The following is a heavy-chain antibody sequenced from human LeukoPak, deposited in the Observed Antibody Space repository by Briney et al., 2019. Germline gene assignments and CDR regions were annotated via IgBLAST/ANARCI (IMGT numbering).Heavy chain of an antibody. CDR2: INPNSGGT. V-gene: IGHV1-2*02. J-gene: IGHJ4*02. CDR3: ARDFGLLV. Sequence: GASVKVSCKASGYTFTGYYMHWVRQAPGQGLEWMGWINPNSGGTNYAQKFQGRVTMTSDTSSSTAYRGLSRRRSDGTAVYYCARDFGLLVWGQGTRVTVSS. CDR1: GYTFTGYY. D-gene: IGHD3-10*01.